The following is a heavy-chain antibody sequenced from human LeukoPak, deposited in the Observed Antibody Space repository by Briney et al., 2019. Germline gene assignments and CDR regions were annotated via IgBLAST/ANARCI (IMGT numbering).Heavy chain of an antibody. CDR3: ARVASAMYYYYYMDV. CDR2: INTDGSST. J-gene: IGHJ6*03. Sequence: GGSLRLSCAASGFTFSSYWMHWVRQAPGKGLVWVSRINTDGSSTSYADSVKGRFTISRDNAKNTLYLQMNSLRAEDTAVYYCARVASAMYYYYYMDVWGKGTTVTVSS. CDR1: GFTFSSYW. V-gene: IGHV3-74*01. D-gene: IGHD2-2*01.